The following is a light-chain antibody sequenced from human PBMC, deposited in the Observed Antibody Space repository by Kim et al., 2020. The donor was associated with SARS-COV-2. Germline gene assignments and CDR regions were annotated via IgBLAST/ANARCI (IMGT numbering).Light chain of an antibody. Sequence: QSALTQPASVSGSPGQSITISCSGTSSDVGSYNLVSWYQHHPDKAPKLMIYDVSKRPSGVSNLFSGSKSGNTASLTISGLQAEDEADYYCCSYAGSTTLFGGGTQLTVL. CDR1: SSDVGSYNL. CDR3: CSYAGSTTL. V-gene: IGLV2-23*02. J-gene: IGLJ3*02. CDR2: DVS.